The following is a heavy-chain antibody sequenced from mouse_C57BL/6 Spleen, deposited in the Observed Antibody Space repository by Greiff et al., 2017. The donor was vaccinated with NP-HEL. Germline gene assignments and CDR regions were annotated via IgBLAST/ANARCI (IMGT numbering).Heavy chain of an antibody. Sequence: QVQLQQSGAELMKPGASVKLSCKATGYTFTGYWIEWVKQRPGHGLEWIGEILPGSGSTNYNEKFKGKATFTADTSSNTAYMQLSSLTTEDSAIYYCARDITTARRRFAYWGQGTLVTVSA. V-gene: IGHV1-9*01. CDR3: ARDITTARRRFAY. CDR2: ILPGSGST. D-gene: IGHD1-1*01. J-gene: IGHJ3*01. CDR1: GYTFTGYW.